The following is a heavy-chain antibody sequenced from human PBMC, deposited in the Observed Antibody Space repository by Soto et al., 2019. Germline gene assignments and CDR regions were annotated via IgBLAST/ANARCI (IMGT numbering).Heavy chain of an antibody. CDR3: ARAVSTSRRYYYYGMDV. D-gene: IGHD2-2*01. J-gene: IGHJ6*02. CDR1: GDSVSSNSAA. CDR2: TYHRSKWYN. Sequence: SQTLSLTCAISGDSVSSNSAAWNWIRQSPTRGLEWLGRTYHRSKWYNDYAVSVKSRITINPDTSKNQFSLQLNSVTPEDTAVYYCARAVSTSRRYYYYGMDVWGQGTTVTVSS. V-gene: IGHV6-1*01.